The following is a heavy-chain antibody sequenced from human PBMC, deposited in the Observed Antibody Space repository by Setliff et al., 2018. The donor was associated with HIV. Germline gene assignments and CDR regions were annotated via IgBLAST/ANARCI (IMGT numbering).Heavy chain of an antibody. CDR1: GFTFSSYA. CDR2: ISYDGSNK. CDR3: ARDHWVAGLDY. Sequence: GGSLRLSCAASGFTFSSYAMHWVRQAPGKGLEWVAVISYDGSNKYYADSVKGRFTISRDNAKNSLYLQMDNLTVDDTAVYYCARDHWVAGLDYWGQGTLVTVSS. V-gene: IGHV3-30*07. D-gene: IGHD6-19*01. J-gene: IGHJ4*02.